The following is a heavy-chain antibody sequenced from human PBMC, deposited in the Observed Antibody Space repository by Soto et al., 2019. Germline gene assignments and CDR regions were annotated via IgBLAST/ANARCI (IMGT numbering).Heavy chain of an antibody. CDR2: IYYSGST. J-gene: IGHJ5*02. CDR1: GGSISSGGYY. Sequence: QVQLQESGPGLVKPSQTLSLTCTVSGGSISSGGYYWSWIRQHPGKGLEWIGYIYYSGSTYYNPSLKSRVTISVDTSKNQFSLKRSSVTAAYTAVYYCARENYDILTGNEGHNWFDPWGQGTLVTVSS. V-gene: IGHV4-31*03. CDR3: ARENYDILTGNEGHNWFDP. D-gene: IGHD3-9*01.